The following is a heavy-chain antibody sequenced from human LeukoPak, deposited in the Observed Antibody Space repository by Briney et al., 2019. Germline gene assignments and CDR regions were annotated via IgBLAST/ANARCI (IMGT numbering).Heavy chain of an antibody. Sequence: GGSLRLSCSASGFTFSSYAMHWVRQAPGKGLEWVSHISSSSSYTKDGDSVKGRFTISRDNAKNSLYLQMNSLRAEDTAVYYCARVILPAAIDCWGQGTLVIVSS. CDR3: ARVILPAAIDC. J-gene: IGHJ4*02. D-gene: IGHD2-2*01. CDR2: ISSSSSYT. V-gene: IGHV3-21*05. CDR1: GFTFSSYA.